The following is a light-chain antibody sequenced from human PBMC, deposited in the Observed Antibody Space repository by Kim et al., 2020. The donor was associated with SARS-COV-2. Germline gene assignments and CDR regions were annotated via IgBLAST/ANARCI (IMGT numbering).Light chain of an antibody. J-gene: IGLJ1*01. Sequence: SYELTQPPSVSVAPGETARITCGGNNIGSKSVHWYQQKPGQAPVLVIYYDSDRPSGISERFSGSNSGNTATLTISRVEAGDEADYYCQVWDSSSDQPYVFRTGTKVTVL. CDR2: YDS. V-gene: IGLV3-21*04. CDR1: NIGSKS. CDR3: QVWDSSSDQPYV.